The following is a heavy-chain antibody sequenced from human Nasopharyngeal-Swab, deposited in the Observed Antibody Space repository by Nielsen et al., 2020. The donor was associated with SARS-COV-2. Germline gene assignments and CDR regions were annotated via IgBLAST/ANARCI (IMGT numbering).Heavy chain of an antibody. CDR2: IDFDGSNT. V-gene: IGHV3-74*01. CDR1: EFTLRNHW. CDR3: GSVFEI. Sequence: GESLKISCTPSEFTLRNHWMHWVRLTPGKGLVWVSGIDFDGSNTFYADSVKGRFTISRDNGENTLSLQMNSLRDEDTGAYYCGSVFEIWGQGVLVTSPQ. D-gene: IGHD3-9*01. J-gene: IGHJ4*02.